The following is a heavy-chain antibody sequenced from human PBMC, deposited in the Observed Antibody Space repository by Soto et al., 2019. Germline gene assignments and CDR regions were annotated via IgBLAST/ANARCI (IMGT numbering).Heavy chain of an antibody. V-gene: IGHV4-30-2*01. D-gene: IGHD3-22*01. CDR3: ARGVYVSSGYYSTVTYWSFDL. CDR1: GGSISSGGYC. CDR2: ISHSGNT. Sequence: QLQLQESGSGLVKPSQTLSLACAVSGGSISSGGYCWNWIRQPPGKGLEWIGYISHSGNTYYSPSPKGRGPISLDTSKNLFFRRLFSGTAADTAVYYCARGVYVSSGYYSTVTYWSFDLWGRGTLFTVSS. J-gene: IGHJ2*01.